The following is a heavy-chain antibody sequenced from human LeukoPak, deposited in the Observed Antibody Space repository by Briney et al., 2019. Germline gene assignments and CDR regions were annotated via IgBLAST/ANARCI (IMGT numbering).Heavy chain of an antibody. V-gene: IGHV3-64*01. J-gene: IGHJ3*02. D-gene: IGHD2-8*01. CDR2: ISSNGGST. Sequence: GGSLRLSCAASGFTFSSYAMHWVRQAPGKGLEYVSAISSNGGSTYYANSVKGRFTISRDNSKNTLYLQMGSLRAEDMAVYYCARAMLYAADAFDIWGQGTMVTVSS. CDR3: ARAMLYAADAFDI. CDR1: GFTFSSYA.